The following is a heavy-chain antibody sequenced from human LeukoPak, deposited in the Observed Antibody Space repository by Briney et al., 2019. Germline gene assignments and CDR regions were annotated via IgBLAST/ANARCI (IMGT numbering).Heavy chain of an antibody. CDR1: GGSISSHY. V-gene: IGHV4-59*11. CDR3: AKSSSWYVSSGWPIDY. J-gene: IGHJ4*02. Sequence: PSETLSLTCTVSGGSISSHYWSWIRQPPGKGLEWIGYIYYSGSTNYNPSLKSRVTISVDTSKNQFSLKLSSVTAADTAVYYCAKSSSWYVSSGWPIDYWGQGTLVTVSS. D-gene: IGHD6-13*01. CDR2: IYYSGST.